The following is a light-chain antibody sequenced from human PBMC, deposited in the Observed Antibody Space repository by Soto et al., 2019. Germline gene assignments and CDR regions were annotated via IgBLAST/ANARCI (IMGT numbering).Light chain of an antibody. V-gene: IGKV4-1*01. CDR1: QSVLYSSNNKNN. Sequence: DIVMTQSPDSLAVSLGERATINCKSSQSVLYSSNNKNNLAWYQQKPGQPPKLLIYWASTRESGVPDLFSGSGSGTDFTLTISSLQAEDVAIYYCQQYYSTPPTFGQGTKVEIK. CDR3: QQYYSTPPT. CDR2: WAS. J-gene: IGKJ1*01.